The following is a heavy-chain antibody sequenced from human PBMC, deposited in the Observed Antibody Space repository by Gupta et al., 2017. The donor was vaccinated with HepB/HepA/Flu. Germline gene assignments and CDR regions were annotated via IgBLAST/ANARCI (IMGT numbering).Heavy chain of an antibody. CDR2: IYYSGST. J-gene: IGHJ6*02. D-gene: IGHD3-22*01. V-gene: IGHV4-59*01. Sequence: QVQLQESGPGLVKPSETLSLTCTVSGGSISSYYWGWIRQPPGKGLEWIGYIYYSGSTNYNPSLKSRVTISVDTSKKQFSLKLSSVTAADTAIYYCARRVQISQWLPLDVWGQGTTVTVSS. CDR1: GGSISSYY. CDR3: ARRVQISQWLPLDV.